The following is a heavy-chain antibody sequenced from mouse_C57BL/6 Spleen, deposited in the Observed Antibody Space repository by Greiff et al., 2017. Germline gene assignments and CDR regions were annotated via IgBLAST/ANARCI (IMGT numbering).Heavy chain of an antibody. CDR3: ARGFYYYGSSYDY. Sequence: EVQLQQSGPELVKPGASVKISCKASGYTFTDYYMNWVKQSPGKSLEWIGDITPNNGGTSYNQKVKGKATLTVDKSSSTAYMELRSLTSEDSAVYYCARGFYYYGSSYDYWGQGTTLTVSS. V-gene: IGHV1-26*01. J-gene: IGHJ2*01. CDR1: GYTFTDYY. D-gene: IGHD1-1*01. CDR2: ITPNNGGT.